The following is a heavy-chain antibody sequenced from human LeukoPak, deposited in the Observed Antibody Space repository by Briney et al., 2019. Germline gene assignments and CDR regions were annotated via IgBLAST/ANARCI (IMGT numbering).Heavy chain of an antibody. CDR2: IYTSGST. V-gene: IGHV4-61*02. CDR1: GGSISSGSYY. Sequence: PSETLSLTCTVSGGSISSGSYYWSWIRQPAGTGLEWIGRIYTSGSTNYNPSLKSRVTISVDTSKNQFSLKLSSVTAADTAVYYCARCGGWGSGSSYYYYMDVWGKGTTVTVSS. J-gene: IGHJ6*03. D-gene: IGHD3-10*01. CDR3: ARCGGWGSGSSYYYYMDV.